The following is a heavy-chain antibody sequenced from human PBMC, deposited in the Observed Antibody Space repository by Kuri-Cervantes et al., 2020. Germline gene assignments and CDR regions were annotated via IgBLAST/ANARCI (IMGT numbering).Heavy chain of an antibody. CDR1: GGSFSGYF. CDR3: ARVIPSQQLVLGGLGFDY. J-gene: IGHJ4*02. Sequence: SETLSLTCAVYGGSFSGYFWSWIRQPPGKGLEWIGEINHRGSTTYNASLKSRVTISLDTSKNQFSLKLSSVTAADTAVYYCARVIPSQQLVLGGLGFDYWGQGTLVTVSS. D-gene: IGHD6-13*01. CDR2: INHRGST. V-gene: IGHV4-34*01.